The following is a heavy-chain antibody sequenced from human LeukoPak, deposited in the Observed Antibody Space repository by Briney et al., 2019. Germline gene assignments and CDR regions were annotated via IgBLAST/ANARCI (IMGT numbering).Heavy chain of an antibody. CDR1: GLTLSGYW. V-gene: IGHV3-74*01. Sequence: GGSLRLSCAASGLTLSGYWMHWVRQAPGKGLVWVSRINGDASSTSYADSVKGRFTISRDNAKGTLYLQMNSLRVEDTAVYYCARARGSTYGYFEYWGQGTLVTVSS. D-gene: IGHD5-18*01. J-gene: IGHJ4*02. CDR3: ARARGSTYGYFEY. CDR2: INGDASST.